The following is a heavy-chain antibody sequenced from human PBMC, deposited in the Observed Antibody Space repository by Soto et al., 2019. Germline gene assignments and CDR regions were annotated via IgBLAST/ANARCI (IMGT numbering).Heavy chain of an antibody. CDR2: IYYSGST. D-gene: IGHD1-7*01. CDR3: ARDTTLTGTTSGEVWFDP. Sequence: SETLSLTCTVSGGSISSYYWSWIRQPPWKGLEWIGYIYYSGSTNYNPSLKSRVTISVDTSKNQFSLKLSSVTAADTAVYYCARDTTLTGTTSGEVWFDPWAQGTLVTVSS. V-gene: IGHV4-59*01. J-gene: IGHJ5*02. CDR1: GGSISSYY.